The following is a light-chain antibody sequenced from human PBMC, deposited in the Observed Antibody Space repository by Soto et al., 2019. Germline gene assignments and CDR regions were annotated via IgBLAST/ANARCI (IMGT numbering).Light chain of an antibody. Sequence: EIVLTQSPATLSLSPGERATLSCRASPSVSSYLAWYQQKPGQAPRLLIYDTSNRATGIPARFSGSGSGTDFTLTISSLEPEDFAVYYCQQRSSWPLTFGGGTKVEI. CDR3: QQRSSWPLT. V-gene: IGKV3-11*01. CDR2: DTS. J-gene: IGKJ4*01. CDR1: PSVSSY.